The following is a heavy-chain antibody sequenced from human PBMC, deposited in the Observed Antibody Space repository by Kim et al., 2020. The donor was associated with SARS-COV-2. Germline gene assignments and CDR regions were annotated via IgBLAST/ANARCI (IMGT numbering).Heavy chain of an antibody. V-gene: IGHV3-30*01. CDR3: ATAIMGDV. Sequence: GITKTSANSEKGRLTPSRDNSKNTLYLQMNSLRAEDTAVYYCATAIMGDVWGQGTTVTVSS. J-gene: IGHJ6*02. CDR2: GITK.